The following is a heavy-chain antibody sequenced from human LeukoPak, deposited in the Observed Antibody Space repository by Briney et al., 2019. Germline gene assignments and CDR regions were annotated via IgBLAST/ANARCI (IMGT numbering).Heavy chain of an antibody. Sequence: ASVKVSCKASGGTFSSYAISWVRQAPGQGLEWMGGIIPILGIANYAQKFQGRVTITADKSTSTAYMELSSLRSEDTAVYYCARDDIAAAGTLDWFDPWGQGTLVTVSS. J-gene: IGHJ5*02. V-gene: IGHV1-69*10. CDR3: ARDDIAAAGTLDWFDP. D-gene: IGHD6-13*01. CDR2: IIPILGIA. CDR1: GGTFSSYA.